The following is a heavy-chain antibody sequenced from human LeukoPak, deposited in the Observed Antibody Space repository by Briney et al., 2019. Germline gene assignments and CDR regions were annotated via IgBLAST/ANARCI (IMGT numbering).Heavy chain of an antibody. CDR1: GFTLKTYS. D-gene: IGHD3-22*01. CDR2: ISTDGTGT. J-gene: IGHJ4*02. CDR3: VRLSSGYYYVH. Sequence: GGSLTLSCSASGFTLKTYSMHWVRQAPGKGLEYVSSISTDGTGTYYADSVKGRFIISRDNSRDNSKNTLYLQMRSLRAEDTAVYYCVRLSSGYYYVHWGQGTLVTVSS. V-gene: IGHV3-64D*09.